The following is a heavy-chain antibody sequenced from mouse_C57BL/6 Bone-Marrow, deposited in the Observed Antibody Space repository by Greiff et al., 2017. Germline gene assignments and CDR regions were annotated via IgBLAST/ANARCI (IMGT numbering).Heavy chain of an antibody. J-gene: IGHJ3*01. CDR3: TRSYYFAWFAY. CDR2: IDPETGGT. D-gene: IGHD1-1*01. Sequence: QVQLQQSGAELVRPGASVTLSCKASGYTFTDYEMHWVKQTPVHGLEWIGAIDPETGGTAYNQKFKGKAILTADKSSSTAYMELRSLTSEDSAVYYCTRSYYFAWFAYRGQGTLVTVSA. CDR1: GYTFTDYE. V-gene: IGHV1-15*01.